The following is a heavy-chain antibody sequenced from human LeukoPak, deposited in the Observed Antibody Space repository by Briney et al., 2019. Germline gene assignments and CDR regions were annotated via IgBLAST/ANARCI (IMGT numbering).Heavy chain of an antibody. V-gene: IGHV4-34*01. Sequence: PSETLSLTCAVYGGSFSGYYWSWIRQPPGKGLEWIGEINHRGSTNYNPSLKSRVTISVDTSKNQFSLKLSSVTAADTAVYYCAREAAAGDYRGQGTLVTVSS. CDR2: INHRGST. CDR3: AREAAAGDY. J-gene: IGHJ4*02. CDR1: GGSFSGYY. D-gene: IGHD6-13*01.